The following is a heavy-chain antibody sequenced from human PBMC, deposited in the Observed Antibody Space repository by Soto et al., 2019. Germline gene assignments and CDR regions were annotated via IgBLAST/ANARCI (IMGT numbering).Heavy chain of an antibody. CDR1: GYTFASYG. CDR3: ARESSGYGDFDY. CDR2: ISAYNGNT. J-gene: IGHJ4*02. D-gene: IGHD5-12*01. V-gene: IGHV1-18*01. Sequence: ASVKVSCKASGYTFASYGISWVRQAPGQGLEWMGWISAYNGNTNYAQKLQGRVTMTTDTSTSTAYMELRSLRSDDTAVYYCARESSGYGDFDYWGQGTLVTVSS.